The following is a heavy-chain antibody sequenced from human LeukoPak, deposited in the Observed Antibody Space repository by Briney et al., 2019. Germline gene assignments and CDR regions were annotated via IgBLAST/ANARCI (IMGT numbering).Heavy chain of an antibody. CDR1: GGSISSSNW. CDR2: IYHSGST. D-gene: IGHD4-17*01. J-gene: IGHJ4*02. Sequence: SGTLSLTCAVYGGSISSSNWWRWARQPPGKGLEWIGDIYHSGSTNYNASLKGRVTISVDKTKSQFSPKLSSVTAADTAVYYCARAGGDFTLDYWGQGTLVTVSS. CDR3: ARAGGDFTLDY. V-gene: IGHV4-4*02.